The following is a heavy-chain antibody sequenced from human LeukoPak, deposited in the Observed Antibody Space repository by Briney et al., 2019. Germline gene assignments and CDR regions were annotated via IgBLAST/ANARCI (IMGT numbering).Heavy chain of an antibody. J-gene: IGHJ4*02. CDR2: IIPILGLP. CDR3: ARDSEHQLIVPYYLDS. V-gene: IGHV1-69*04. CDR1: GGTFSSYA. Sequence: GASVKVSCKASGGTFSSYAISWVRQASGQGLEWMGRIIPILGLPNYSQTFQGRVTITADKSTGTVYMELSSLTSEDTAIYYCARDSEHQLIVPYYLDSWGQGTLVTDSS. D-gene: IGHD6-13*01.